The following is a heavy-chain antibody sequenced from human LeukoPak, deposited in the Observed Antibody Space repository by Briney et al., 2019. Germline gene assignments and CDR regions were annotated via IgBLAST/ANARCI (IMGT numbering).Heavy chain of an antibody. Sequence: GSLRLSCAASGFTFSSYSMNWVRQAPGKGLEWVSYISSSSSTIYYADSVKGRFTISRDNAKNSLYLQMNSLRAEDTAVYYCARGITIFGVVIKYYYYGMDVWGQGTTVTVSS. CDR3: ARGITIFGVVIKYYYYGMDV. V-gene: IGHV3-48*01. D-gene: IGHD3-3*01. CDR2: ISSSSSTI. CDR1: GFTFSSYS. J-gene: IGHJ6*02.